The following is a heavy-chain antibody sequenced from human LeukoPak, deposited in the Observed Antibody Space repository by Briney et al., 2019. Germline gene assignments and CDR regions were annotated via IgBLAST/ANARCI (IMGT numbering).Heavy chain of an antibody. Sequence: GGSLRLSCAASGFTVSSNYMSWVRQAPGKGLEGVSVIYSGGSTYYADSVKGRFTISRDNSKNTLYLQMNSLRAEDTAVYYCARDRNYYDSSGYYRYFDYWGQGTLVTVSS. CDR2: IYSGGST. D-gene: IGHD3-22*01. J-gene: IGHJ4*02. CDR3: ARDRNYYDSSGYYRYFDY. CDR1: GFTVSSNY. V-gene: IGHV3-66*01.